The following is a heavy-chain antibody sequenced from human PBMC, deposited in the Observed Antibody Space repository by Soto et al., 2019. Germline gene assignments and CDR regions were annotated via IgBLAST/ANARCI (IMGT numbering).Heavy chain of an antibody. CDR2: VYYSGST. J-gene: IGHJ4*02. V-gene: IGHV4-59*01. D-gene: IGHD4-17*01. CDR3: ARVGDYGDYERGHFDY. CDR1: GGSIFSSY. Sequence: PSETLSLTCTVSGGSIFSSYWTWIRQPPGKGLEWIGNVYYSGSTNYNPSLKSRITISVDTSKNQFSLNLSSVTAADTAVYYCARVGDYGDYERGHFDYWGQGTLVTVSS.